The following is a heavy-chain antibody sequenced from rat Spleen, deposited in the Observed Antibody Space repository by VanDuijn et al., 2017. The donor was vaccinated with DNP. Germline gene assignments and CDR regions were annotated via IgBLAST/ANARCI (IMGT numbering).Heavy chain of an antibody. J-gene: IGHJ2*01. CDR3: ARWLPGYKNYFDY. V-gene: IGHV3-1*01. Sequence: EVQLQESGPGLVKPSQSLSLTCSVTDYSITSNYWGWIRKFPGNKMEWMGFISYSGSANYNPSLKSRFSITRDTSKNQFFLQLNSVTTEDTATYYCARWLPGYKNYFDYWGQGVMVTVSS. CDR1: DYSITSNY. D-gene: IGHD1-4*01. CDR2: ISYSGSA.